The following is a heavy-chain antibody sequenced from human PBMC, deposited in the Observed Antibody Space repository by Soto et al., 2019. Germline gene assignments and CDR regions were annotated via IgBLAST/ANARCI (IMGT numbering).Heavy chain of an antibody. V-gene: IGHV3-7*03. Sequence: SLRLSCAPSGFSFSTHWMSWVRQAPGKGLEWVANIKQDGSEEYYVDSVKGRFTISRDNVKNSLYLQMNSLRAEDTAIYYCTSLSSTWPRDYWGQGTLVTVSS. CDR1: GFSFSTHW. CDR3: TSLSSTWPRDY. CDR2: IKQDGSEE. J-gene: IGHJ4*02. D-gene: IGHD6-13*01.